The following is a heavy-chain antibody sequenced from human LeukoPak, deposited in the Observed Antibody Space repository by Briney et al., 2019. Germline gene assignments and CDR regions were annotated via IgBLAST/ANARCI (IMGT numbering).Heavy chain of an antibody. CDR1: GGSISEDY. D-gene: IGHD2-15*01. Sequence: SETLSLTCTVSGGSISEDYWSWIRPPPGMGLEWIGYVSHSDFNKSNGDITNYNPSLESRITTSRDTSKNQFSLKLSSMTAADTAVYYCVRASVESGGAFDIWGQGTMVTVSS. CDR2: VSHSDFNKSNGDIT. V-gene: IGHV4-59*01. J-gene: IGHJ3*02. CDR3: VRASVESGGAFDI.